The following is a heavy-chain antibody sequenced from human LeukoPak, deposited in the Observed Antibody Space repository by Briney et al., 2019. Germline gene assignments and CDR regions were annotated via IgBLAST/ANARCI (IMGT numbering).Heavy chain of an antibody. V-gene: IGHV3-23*01. Sequence: GGSLRLSCAASGFTFSSYAMSWVRQAPGKGLEWVSGVSGSGGSTYCADSVKGRFTISRDNSKNTLYLQMNSLRDEETAVYYCAKDLDIVATITGNWGQGTLDTVSS. J-gene: IGHJ4*02. CDR1: GFTFSSYA. CDR3: AKDLDIVATITGN. CDR2: VSGSGGST. D-gene: IGHD5-12*01.